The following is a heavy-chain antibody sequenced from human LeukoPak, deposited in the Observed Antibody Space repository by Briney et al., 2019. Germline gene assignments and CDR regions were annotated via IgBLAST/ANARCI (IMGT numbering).Heavy chain of an antibody. D-gene: IGHD6-13*01. V-gene: IGHV3-48*03. CDR3: ARQQLVLFGYYYYGMDV. CDR2: ISSSGGTI. J-gene: IGHJ6*02. CDR1: GFTFSSYE. Sequence: QSGGSLRLSCAASGFTFSSYEMNWVRQAPGKGLEWVSYISSSGGTIYYADSVKGRFTISRDNAKNSLYLQMNSLRAEDTAVYYCARQQLVLFGYYYYGMDVWGQGTTVTVSS.